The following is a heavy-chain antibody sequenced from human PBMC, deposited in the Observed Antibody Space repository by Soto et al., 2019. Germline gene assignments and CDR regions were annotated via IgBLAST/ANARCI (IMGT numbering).Heavy chain of an antibody. CDR1: GFTFSSYD. Sequence: GGSLRLSCAASGFTFSSYDMHWVRQATGKGLEWVSAIGTAGDTYYPGSVKGRFTISRENAKNSLYLQMNSLRAEDTAVYYCAKDRTITMIVVPHAFDIWGQGTMVTVSS. J-gene: IGHJ3*02. CDR3: AKDRTITMIVVPHAFDI. V-gene: IGHV3-13*01. D-gene: IGHD3-22*01. CDR2: IGTAGDT.